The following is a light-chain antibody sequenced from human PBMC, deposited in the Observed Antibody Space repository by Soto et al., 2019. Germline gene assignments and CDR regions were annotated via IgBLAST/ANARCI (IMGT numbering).Light chain of an antibody. CDR3: QQYGSAPEM. Sequence: EIVLTQSPGTLSLSPAERATLSCRASQSVRNNYVAWYQQKPGQAPRLLIYAASSRATGIPDRISGSGSGTDFTLTISRLEPEDFAVYYCQQYGSAPEMFGQGTKVEL. CDR2: AAS. J-gene: IGKJ1*01. CDR1: QSVRNNY. V-gene: IGKV3-20*01.